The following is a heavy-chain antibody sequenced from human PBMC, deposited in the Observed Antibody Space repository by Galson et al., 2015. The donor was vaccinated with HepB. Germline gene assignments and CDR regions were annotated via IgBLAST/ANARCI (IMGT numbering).Heavy chain of an antibody. D-gene: IGHD3-16*02. CDR1: GFTFSSYS. CDR2: ISSSSSTI. CDR3: ARDSSMITFGGFIVPPYYFDY. Sequence: SLRLSCAASGFTFSSYSMNWVRQAPGKGLEWVSYISSSSSTIYYADSVKGRFTISRDNAKNSLYLQMNSLRDEDTAVYYCARDSSMITFGGFIVPPYYFDYWGQGTLVTVSS. J-gene: IGHJ4*02. V-gene: IGHV3-48*02.